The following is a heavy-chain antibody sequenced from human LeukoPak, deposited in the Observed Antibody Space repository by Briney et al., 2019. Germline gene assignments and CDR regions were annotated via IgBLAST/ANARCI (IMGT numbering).Heavy chain of an antibody. D-gene: IGHD3-22*01. Sequence: SETLSLTCTVSGGSISSYYWSWIRQPPGKGLEWIGYIYYSGSTNYNPSLKSRVTISVDTSKNQFSLKLSSVTAADTAVYYCARVPLTMIEARYYYYGMDVWSQGTTVTVSS. CDR3: ARVPLTMIEARYYYYGMDV. CDR2: IYYSGST. CDR1: GGSISSYY. V-gene: IGHV4-59*01. J-gene: IGHJ6*02.